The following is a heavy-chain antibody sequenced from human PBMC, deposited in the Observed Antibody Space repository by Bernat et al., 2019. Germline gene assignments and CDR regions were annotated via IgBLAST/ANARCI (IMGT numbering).Heavy chain of an antibody. CDR1: GFSFSTSD. D-gene: IGHD3-16*01. V-gene: IGHV3-48*01. CDR3: ARDGKRRSNYGYDFDY. J-gene: IGHJ4*02. Sequence: EVQLVESGGGLVQPGGSLRLSCAASGFSFSTSDMHWVRQAPGKRLEWVSFISGSSTTIHYADSVKGRFIISRDNGENSLYLQLSSLRVEDTAVYYCARDGKRRSNYGYDFDYWGQGTLVTVSS. CDR2: ISGSSTTI.